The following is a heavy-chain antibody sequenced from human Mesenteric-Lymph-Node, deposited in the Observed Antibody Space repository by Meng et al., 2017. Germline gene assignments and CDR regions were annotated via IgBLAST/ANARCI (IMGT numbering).Heavy chain of an antibody. D-gene: IGHD2-15*01. CDR3: ARADIVVVVAARDAFDI. V-gene: IGHV1-69*10. Sequence: SVKVSCKASGRTFSSYAISWVRQAPGQGLEWMGGIIPILHITNSAQKFQGSVTMTTDTSTSTANRELRSLRSDDTAVYYCARADIVVVVAARDAFDIWGQGTMVTVSS. CDR2: IIPILHIT. J-gene: IGHJ3*02. CDR1: GRTFSSYA.